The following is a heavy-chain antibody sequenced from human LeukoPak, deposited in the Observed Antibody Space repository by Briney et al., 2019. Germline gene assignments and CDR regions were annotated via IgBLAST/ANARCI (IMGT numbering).Heavy chain of an antibody. D-gene: IGHD3-22*01. CDR1: GITLSNYG. CDR2: ISDSGGRT. J-gene: IGHJ4*02. CDR3: AKRGVVIRVILVGFHKEAYYFDS. V-gene: IGHV3-23*01. Sequence: GGSLRLSCAVSGITLSNYGMSWVRQAPGKGLEWVAGISDSGGRTNYADSVKGRFAISRDNPKNTLILQMNSLRPEDTAVYFCAKRGVVIRVILVGFHKEAYYFDSWGQGALVTVSS.